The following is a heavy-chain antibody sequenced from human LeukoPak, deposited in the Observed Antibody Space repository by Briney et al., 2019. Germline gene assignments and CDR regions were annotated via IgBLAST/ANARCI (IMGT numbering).Heavy chain of an antibody. CDR3: ARDLAAAAGIGMGNYYYYGMDV. D-gene: IGHD6-13*01. J-gene: IGHJ6*02. Sequence: ASVKVSCKASGYTFTSYGISWVRQAPGQGLEWMGGISAYNGNTNYAQKLQGRVTMTTDTSTSTAYMELRSLRSDDTAVYYCARDLAAAAGIGMGNYYYYGMDVWGQGTRSPSP. CDR2: ISAYNGNT. CDR1: GYTFTSYG. V-gene: IGHV1-18*01.